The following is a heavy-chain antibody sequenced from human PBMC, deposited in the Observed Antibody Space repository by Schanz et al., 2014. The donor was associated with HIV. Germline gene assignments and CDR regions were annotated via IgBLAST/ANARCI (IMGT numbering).Heavy chain of an antibody. CDR2: TNPVFGKA. CDR1: GGTFNNYT. J-gene: IGHJ4*02. CDR3: ARGYKYGRD. D-gene: IGHD5-18*01. Sequence: QVQLVESGAEVKTPGTSVKVSCKASGGTFNNYTVTWVRQAPGQGPEWMGGTNPVFGKAIYAQKVQGRVTMTTDTSTSTAFMELRGLISDDTAVYYCARGYKYGRDWGQGTLVTVSS. V-gene: IGHV1-69*06.